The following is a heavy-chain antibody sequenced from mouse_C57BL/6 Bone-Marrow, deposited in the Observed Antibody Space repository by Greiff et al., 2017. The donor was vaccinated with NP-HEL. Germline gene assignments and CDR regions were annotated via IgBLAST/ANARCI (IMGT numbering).Heavy chain of an antibody. CDR1: GYTFTSYW. Sequence: QVQLQPGAELVMPGASVKLSCKASGYTFTSYWMHWVKQRPGQGLEWIGEIDPSDSYTNYNQKFKGKSTLTVDKSSSTAYMQLSSLTSEDSAVYYCARGAIYYSNPWFAYWGQGTLVTVSA. CDR3: ARGAIYYSNPWFAY. CDR2: IDPSDSYT. D-gene: IGHD2-5*01. V-gene: IGHV1-69*01. J-gene: IGHJ3*01.